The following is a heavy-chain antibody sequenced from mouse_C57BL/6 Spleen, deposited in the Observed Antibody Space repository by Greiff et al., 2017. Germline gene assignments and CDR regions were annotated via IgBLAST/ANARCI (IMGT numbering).Heavy chain of an antibody. J-gene: IGHJ1*03. V-gene: IGHV1-69*01. CDR2: IDPSDSYT. CDR1: GYTFTSYW. Sequence: QVQLQQPGAELVMPGASVKLSCKASGYTFTSYWMHWVKPRPGQGLEWIGEIDPSDSYTNYNQKFKGKSPLTVDKSSSTAYMQLSSLTSEDSAVYYCARNNYYGSSYDFDVWGTGTTVTVSS. CDR3: ARNNYYGSSYDFDV. D-gene: IGHD1-1*01.